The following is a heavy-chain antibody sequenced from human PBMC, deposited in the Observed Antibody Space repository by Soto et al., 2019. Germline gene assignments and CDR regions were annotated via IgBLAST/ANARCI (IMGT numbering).Heavy chain of an antibody. CDR2: ISYDGSNK. J-gene: IGHJ4*02. CDR3: ASGDESSGSYPPDFDY. D-gene: IGHD1-26*01. CDR1: GFTFSSYA. V-gene: IGHV3-30-3*01. Sequence: GGSLRLSCAASGFTFSSYAMHWVRQAPGKGLEWVAVISYDGSNKYYADSVKGRFTISRDNSKNTLYLQMNSLRAEDTAVYYCASGDESSGSYPPDFDYWGQGTLVNVSS.